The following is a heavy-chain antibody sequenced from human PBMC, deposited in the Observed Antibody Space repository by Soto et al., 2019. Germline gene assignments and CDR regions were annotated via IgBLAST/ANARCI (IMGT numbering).Heavy chain of an antibody. J-gene: IGHJ4*02. CDR2: ISSKGYGGTT. V-gene: IGHV3-49*04. Sequence: PGGSLRLSCSTSGFTFGDYAMSWVRQAPGKGLEWVSFISSKGYGGTTEYAASVKGTFTISRDDFKSIAYLQMNSLKTEDTAVYYCTRDEGVYGGYNPLDYWGQGIQVTVSS. CDR1: GFTFGDYA. D-gene: IGHD5-12*01. CDR3: TRDEGVYGGYNPLDY.